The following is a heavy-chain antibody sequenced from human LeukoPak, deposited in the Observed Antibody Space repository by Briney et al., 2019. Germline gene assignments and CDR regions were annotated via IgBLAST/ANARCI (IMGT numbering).Heavy chain of an antibody. J-gene: IGHJ4*02. V-gene: IGHV4-39*07. Sequence: SETLSLTCTVSGGSISSSSYFWGWIRQPPGKGLEWIGEINHSGSTNYNPSLKSRVTISVDTSKNQFSLKLSSVTAADTAVYYCARRREWGQGTLVTVSS. CDR1: GGSISSSSYF. CDR2: INHSGST. D-gene: IGHD1-26*01. CDR3: ARRRE.